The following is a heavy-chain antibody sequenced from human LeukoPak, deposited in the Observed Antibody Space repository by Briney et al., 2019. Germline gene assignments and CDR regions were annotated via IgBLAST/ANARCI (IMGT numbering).Heavy chain of an antibody. Sequence: PGGSLRLSCAASGFTFSSCSMNWVRQAPGKGLEWVSFISSSSSYIYYADSVKGRFTISRHNSKNTLYLQMNSLRAEDTAVYYCARMYYGSETQLDYWGQGTLVTVSS. CDR3: ARMYYGSETQLDY. CDR1: GFTFSSCS. J-gene: IGHJ4*02. CDR2: ISSSSSYI. D-gene: IGHD3-10*01. V-gene: IGHV3-21*04.